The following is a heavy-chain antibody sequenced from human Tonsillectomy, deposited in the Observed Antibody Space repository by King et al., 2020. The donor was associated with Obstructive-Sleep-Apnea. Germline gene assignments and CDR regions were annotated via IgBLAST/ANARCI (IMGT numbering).Heavy chain of an antibody. Sequence: QLQESGPGLVKPSETLSLTCTVSGGSISSSSYSWGWIRQPPGKGLEWIGRISYSGSTYYNPSLKIRVNISVDTSKNQFSLKLSSVTAADTSVYYCARDCDGDCHSGWGDNWGQGTLVTVSS. CDR2: ISYSGST. J-gene: IGHJ4*02. CDR1: GGSISSSSYS. CDR3: ARDCDGDCHSGWGDN. D-gene: IGHD2-21*02. V-gene: IGHV4-39*07.